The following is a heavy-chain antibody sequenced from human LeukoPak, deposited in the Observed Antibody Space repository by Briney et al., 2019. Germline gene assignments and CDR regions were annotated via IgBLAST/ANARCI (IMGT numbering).Heavy chain of an antibody. D-gene: IGHD3-16*01. Sequence: GGSLRLSCAASGFSFSSYSMNWVRQAPGKGLEWVSFISSSSSYIYYADSVKGRFNISRDNAKNSLYLQMNSLRAEDTAVYFCARDSNYDESLYWGQGTLVTVSS. CDR3: ARDSNYDESLY. CDR2: ISSSSSYI. J-gene: IGHJ4*02. CDR1: GFSFSSYS. V-gene: IGHV3-21*01.